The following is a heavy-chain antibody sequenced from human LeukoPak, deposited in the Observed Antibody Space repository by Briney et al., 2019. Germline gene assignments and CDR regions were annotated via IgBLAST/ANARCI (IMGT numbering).Heavy chain of an antibody. V-gene: IGHV1-2*02. Sequence: ASVKVSCKASGYTFTAYYIHWVRQAPGQGLEWMGWINPNSGGTNYAQKFQGRVTMTRDTSISTVYMELSGLTSDDTAVYYCARGVMLDQNPLFDPWGQGTLVTVSS. CDR2: INPNSGGT. D-gene: IGHD1-14*01. CDR3: ARGVMLDQNPLFDP. CDR1: GYTFTAYY. J-gene: IGHJ5*02.